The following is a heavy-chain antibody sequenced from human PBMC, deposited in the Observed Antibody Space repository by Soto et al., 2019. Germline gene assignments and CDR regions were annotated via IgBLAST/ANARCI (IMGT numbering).Heavy chain of an antibody. CDR2: ISGSSSYA. CDR3: ARDSSIVPRPIDY. V-gene: IGHV3-11*06. D-gene: IGHD6-6*01. Sequence: GGSLRLSCAASGFTFSDYYMSWIRQVPGKGLEWVSYISGSSSYAIYTESVKGRFTISRNNTKNSLYLQMNSLRAEDTAIYYCARDSSIVPRPIDYWGQGTLVTVSS. J-gene: IGHJ4*02. CDR1: GFTFSDYY.